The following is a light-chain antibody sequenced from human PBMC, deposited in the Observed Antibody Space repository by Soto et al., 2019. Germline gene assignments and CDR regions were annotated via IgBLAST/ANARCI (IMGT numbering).Light chain of an antibody. J-gene: IGKJ5*01. CDR1: QGISSY. CDR3: QRLNNYPPA. Sequence: DIQLTQSPSFLSASVGDRVTITCRASQGISSYLAWYQQKPGKAPQLLIYVASTLQSGVPSRFSGSGSGTEFTRTSSSLQPEDFATYYWQRLNNYPPAFGQGTRLEIK. CDR2: VAS. V-gene: IGKV1-9*01.